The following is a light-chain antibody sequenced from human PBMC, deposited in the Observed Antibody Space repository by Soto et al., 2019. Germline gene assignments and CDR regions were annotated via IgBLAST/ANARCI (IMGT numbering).Light chain of an antibody. CDR2: EVS. CDR3: SAYAGSNSVV. V-gene: IGLV2-8*01. CDR1: SSDVGSYNY. J-gene: IGLJ2*01. Sequence: QSALTQPPSASGTPGQTVTVSCTGTSSDVGSYNYVSWFQHHPGKAPKLIIYEVSKRPSRVPDRFSGSKSGNTASLTVSGLQAEDEADYYCSAYAGSNSVVFGGGTKVTVL.